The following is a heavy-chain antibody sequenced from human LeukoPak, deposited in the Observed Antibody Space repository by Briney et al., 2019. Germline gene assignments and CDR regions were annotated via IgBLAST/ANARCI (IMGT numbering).Heavy chain of an antibody. Sequence: ASVKVSCTASGYTFTSYAMRWVRQAPGQRLEWMGWINAGNGNTKYSQKFQGRVTITRDTSASTAYMELSSLRSEDTAVYYCARVRVFGGVIVIPFDYWGQGTLVTVSS. CDR1: GYTFTSYA. J-gene: IGHJ4*02. D-gene: IGHD3-16*02. CDR2: INAGNGNT. CDR3: ARVRVFGGVIVIPFDY. V-gene: IGHV1-3*01.